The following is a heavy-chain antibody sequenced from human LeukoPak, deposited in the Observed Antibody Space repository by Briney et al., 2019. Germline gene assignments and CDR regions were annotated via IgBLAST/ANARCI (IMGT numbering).Heavy chain of an antibody. J-gene: IGHJ5*02. CDR3: ARGQEQQLAFGWFDP. CDR1: GYTFTSYY. CDR2: INPSGGST. D-gene: IGHD6-13*01. V-gene: IGHV1-46*01. Sequence: GASVKVSCKASGYTFTSYYMHWVRQAPGQGLEWMGIINPSGGSTSYAQKFQGRVTMTRDTSTSTVYMELSSLRSDDTAVYYCARGQEQQLAFGWFDPWGQGTLVTVSS.